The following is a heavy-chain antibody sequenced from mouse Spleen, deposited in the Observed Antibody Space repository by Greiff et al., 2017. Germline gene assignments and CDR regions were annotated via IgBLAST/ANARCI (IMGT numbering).Heavy chain of an antibody. J-gene: IGHJ4*01. Sequence: VQLQQSGAELVRPGASVKLSCKASGYTFTDYYINWVKQRPGQGLEWIARIYPGSGNTYYNEKFKGKATLTAEKSSNTAYMQLSSLTTTDSAIYYCTRQELWFRRDAMDYWGQGTSVTVSS. V-gene: IGHV1-76*01. CDR2: IYPGSGNT. CDR3: TRQELWFRRDAMDY. CDR1: GYTFTDYY. D-gene: IGHD2-2*01.